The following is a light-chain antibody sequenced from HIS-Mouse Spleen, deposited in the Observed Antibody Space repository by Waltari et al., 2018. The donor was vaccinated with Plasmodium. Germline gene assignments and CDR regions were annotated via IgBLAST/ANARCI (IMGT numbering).Light chain of an antibody. V-gene: IGLV2-23*03. CDR2: EGS. Sequence: QSALTQPASVSGSPGQSITISCTGTSSDVGSYNLVSWYQQHPGKAPKLMISEGSKQTSGVSNLFSGSKSGNTASLKIAGLQAEDEADYYCCSDAGSSTFVFGGGTKLTVL. J-gene: IGLJ3*02. CDR3: CSDAGSSTFV. CDR1: SSDVGSYNL.